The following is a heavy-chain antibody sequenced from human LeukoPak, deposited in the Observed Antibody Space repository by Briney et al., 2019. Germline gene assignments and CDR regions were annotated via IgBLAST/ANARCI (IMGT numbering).Heavy chain of an antibody. D-gene: IGHD5-18*01. J-gene: IGHJ4*02. CDR1: GGSFSGYY. Sequence: SETLSLTCAVYGGSFSGYYWSWIRQPPGKGLEWIGEINHSGSTNYNPSLKSRVTISVDTSKNQFSLKLSSVTAADTAVYYCGGGYSYGYDYWGRGTLFPVSS. CDR2: INHSGST. CDR3: GGGYSYGYDY. V-gene: IGHV4-34*01.